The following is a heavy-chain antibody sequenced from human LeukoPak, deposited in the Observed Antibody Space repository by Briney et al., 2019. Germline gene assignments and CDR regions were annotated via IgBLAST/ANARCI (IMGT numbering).Heavy chain of an antibody. D-gene: IGHD1-26*01. J-gene: IGHJ4*02. CDR3: ATTTIRLGY. CDR2: ISNSGST. Sequence: SETLSLTCTVSGASISSFYWSWIRQSPGKGLEWIGYISNSGSTNYNPSLKSRLTISMDTSKNQFSLKLSSVTAADTAVYYCATTTIRLGYWGQGTLVTVSS. V-gene: IGHV4-59*12. CDR1: GASISSFY.